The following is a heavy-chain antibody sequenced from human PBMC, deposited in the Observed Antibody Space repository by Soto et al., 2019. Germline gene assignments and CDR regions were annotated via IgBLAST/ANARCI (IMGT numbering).Heavy chain of an antibody. V-gene: IGHV1-69*02. CDR3: ARVVVTNWFDP. CDR1: GGTFSIYT. J-gene: IGHJ5*02. D-gene: IGHD2-21*01. CDR2: IIPILGIA. Sequence: GASVKVSCKASGGTFSIYTISWVRQAPGQGLEWMGRIIPILGIANYAQKFQGRVTITADKSTSTAYMELSSLRSDDTAVYYCARVVVTNWFDPWGQGTLVTVSS.